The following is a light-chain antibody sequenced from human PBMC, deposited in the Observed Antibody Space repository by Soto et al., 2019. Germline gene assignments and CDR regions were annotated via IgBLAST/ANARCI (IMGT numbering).Light chain of an antibody. J-gene: IGLJ3*02. V-gene: IGLV2-23*02. CDR2: EVT. Sequence: QSALTQPASVSGSPGQSITISCTGASGDVGSYNLVSWYHHHPGKAPKLIIYEVTKRPSGVSSRSSGSKSGNTASLTISGLHAEDEGDYFCCSYAGSSTLWVFGGGTKLTVL. CDR3: CSYAGSSTLWV. CDR1: SGDVGSYNL.